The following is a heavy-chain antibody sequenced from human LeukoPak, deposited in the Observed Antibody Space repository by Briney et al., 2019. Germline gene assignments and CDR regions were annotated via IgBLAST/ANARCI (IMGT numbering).Heavy chain of an antibody. Sequence: GASVKVSCKASGYTFTSYAMNWVRQAPGQGLEWMGRIIPILGIANYAQKFQGRVTITADKSTSTAYMELSSLRSEDTAVYYCARAPPPPHGDYRGYDPWGQGTLVTVSS. CDR2: IIPILGIA. D-gene: IGHD4-17*01. CDR3: ARAPPPPHGDYRGYDP. CDR1: GYTFTSYA. J-gene: IGHJ5*02. V-gene: IGHV1-69*04.